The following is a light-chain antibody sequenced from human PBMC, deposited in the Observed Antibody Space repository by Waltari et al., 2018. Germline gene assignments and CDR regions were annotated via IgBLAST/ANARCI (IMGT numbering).Light chain of an antibody. CDR1: SSTTGRNS. V-gene: IGLV1-44*01. J-gene: IGLJ3*02. CDR2: RSD. CDR3: ATWDVSLNAWM. Sequence: QSHLTQQPLISGAPGLRVTISCSGCSSTTGRNSVNWYAQVPGTTPKHLLYRSDQRPSAVADRFSGSTSGTSASLAITGLLSADEADYSCATWDVSLNAWMFGGGTRLPGL.